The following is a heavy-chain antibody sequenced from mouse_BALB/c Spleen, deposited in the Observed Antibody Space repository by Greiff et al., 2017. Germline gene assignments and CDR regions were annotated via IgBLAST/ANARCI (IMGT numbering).Heavy chain of an antibody. D-gene: IGHD2-1*01. CDR3: ARDGNFRDYFDY. CDR2: INPYNGDT. Sequence: EVQLQQSGPELVKPGASVKISCKASGYSFTGYFMNWVMQSHGKSLEWIGRINPYNGDTFYNQKFKGKATLTVDKSSSTAHMKLRSLASEDSAVYYCARDGNFRDYFDYWGQGTTLTVSS. CDR1: GYSFTGYF. V-gene: IGHV1-20*02. J-gene: IGHJ2*01.